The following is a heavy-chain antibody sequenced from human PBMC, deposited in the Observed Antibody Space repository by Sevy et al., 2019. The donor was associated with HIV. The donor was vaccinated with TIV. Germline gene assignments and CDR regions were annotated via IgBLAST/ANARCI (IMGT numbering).Heavy chain of an antibody. CDR3: GRLPDIVATIPLGSHYYYGMDV. V-gene: IGHV1-2*02. J-gene: IGHJ6*02. Sequence: ASVKVSCKASGYTFTGYYMHWVRQAPGQGLEWMGWINPNSGGTNYAQKFQGRVTMTRDTSISTAYMELSRLRSDDTAVYYCGRLPDIVATIPLGSHYYYGMDVWGQGTTVTVSS. CDR1: GYTFTGYY. D-gene: IGHD5-12*01. CDR2: INPNSGGT.